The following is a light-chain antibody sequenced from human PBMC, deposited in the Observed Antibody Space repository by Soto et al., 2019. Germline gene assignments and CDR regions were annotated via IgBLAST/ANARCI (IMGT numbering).Light chain of an antibody. CDR2: DAY. V-gene: IGKV3-11*02. J-gene: IGKJ4*01. Sequence: EIVLTQSPATLSLSPGERATLSCRASQSVNSQLAWYQQKPGQAPRLLIYDAYNRATGIPARFSGSESGRDFSLTISSLEPEDFAVYYCQQRSNWPALTFGGGTKIEIK. CDR1: QSVNSQ. CDR3: QQRSNWPALT.